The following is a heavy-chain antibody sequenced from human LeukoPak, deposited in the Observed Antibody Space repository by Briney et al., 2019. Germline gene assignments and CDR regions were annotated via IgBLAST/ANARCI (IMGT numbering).Heavy chain of an antibody. CDR1: GFIFSSFD. V-gene: IGHV3-23*01. J-gene: IGHJ4*02. CDR2: ITISGDST. Sequence: GGSLRLSCAASGFIFSSFDMNWVRQAPGKGLEWVSIITISGDSTYYADSVKGRFTISRDNSKNMLYLQMNSLRAEDTAVYYYAKGGWFDNWGQGTLVTVSS. CDR3: AKGGWFDN. D-gene: IGHD2-15*01.